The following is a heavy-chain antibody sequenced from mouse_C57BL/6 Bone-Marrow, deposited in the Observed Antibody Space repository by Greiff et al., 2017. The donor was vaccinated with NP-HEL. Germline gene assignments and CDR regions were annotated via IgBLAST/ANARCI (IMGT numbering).Heavy chain of an antibody. J-gene: IGHJ2*01. CDR3: ARNYGSSFTSYFDY. CDR2: IWTGGGT. V-gene: IGHV2-9-1*01. CDR1: GFSLTSYA. D-gene: IGHD1-1*01. Sequence: VMLVESGPGLVAPSQSLSITCTVSGFSLTSYAISWVRQPPGKGLEWLGVIWTGGGTNYNSALKSRLSISKDNSKSQVFLKMNSLQTDDTARYYCARNYGSSFTSYFDYWGQGTTLTVSS.